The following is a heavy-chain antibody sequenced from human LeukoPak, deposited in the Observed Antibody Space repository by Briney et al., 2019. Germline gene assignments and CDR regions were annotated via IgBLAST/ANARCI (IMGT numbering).Heavy chain of an antibody. CDR1: GGSFSGYY. CDR3: ARRQQQLTRVDYYYYMDV. CDR2: INHSGST. V-gene: IGHV4-34*01. D-gene: IGHD6-13*01. Sequence: PSETLSLTCAFYGGSFSGYYWSWIRQPPGKGLEWIGKINHSGSTNYNPSLKSRVTISVDTSKNQFSLKLSSVTAADTAVYYCARRQQQLTRVDYYYYMDVWGKGTTVTVSS. J-gene: IGHJ6*03.